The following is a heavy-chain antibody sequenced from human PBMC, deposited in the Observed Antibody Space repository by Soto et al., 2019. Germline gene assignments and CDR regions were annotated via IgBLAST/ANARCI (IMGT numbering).Heavy chain of an antibody. CDR2: ISAYNGNT. CDR3: ARRGYCSTTYCYTGVGGYFYGMDV. CDR1: GYTFASYG. J-gene: IGHJ6*02. V-gene: IGHV1-18*01. Sequence: ASVKVSCKASGYTFASYGISWVRQAPGQGLEWMGWISAYNGNTNYAQKLQGRVTMTTDTSTSTAYMELRSLRSDDTAVYYCARRGYCSTTYCYTGVGGYFYGMDVWGQGTTVTVSS. D-gene: IGHD2-2*02.